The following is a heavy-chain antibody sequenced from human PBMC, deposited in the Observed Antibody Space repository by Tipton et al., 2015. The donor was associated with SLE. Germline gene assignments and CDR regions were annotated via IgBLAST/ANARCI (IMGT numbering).Heavy chain of an antibody. J-gene: IGHJ3*02. D-gene: IGHD6-13*01. Sequence: QVQLVQSGAEVKKPGASVKVSCKAFVYRFTNYGISWVRQAPGQGLEWMGWISAYTGNTNYAQKVQGRVTMTRDTSTSTAYMELRSLRSDDTAVYYCARSSAFDIWGQGTMVTVSS. CDR2: ISAYTGNT. CDR3: ARSSAFDI. CDR1: VYRFTNYG. V-gene: IGHV1-18*01.